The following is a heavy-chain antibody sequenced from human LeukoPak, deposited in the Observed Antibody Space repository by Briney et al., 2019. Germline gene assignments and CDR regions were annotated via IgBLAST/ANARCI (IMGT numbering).Heavy chain of an antibody. CDR2: MNPNSGNT. V-gene: IGHV1-8*01. J-gene: IGHJ6*02. CDR3: ARKVAYCGGDCYSPYYYYGMDV. CDR1: GYTFTSYD. D-gene: IGHD2-21*02. Sequence: ASVKVSCTASGYTFTSYDINWVRQATGQGLEWMGWMNPNSGNTGYAQKFQGRVTMTRNTSISTAYMELSSLRSEDTAVYYCARKVAYCGGDCYSPYYYYGMDVWGQGTTVTVSS.